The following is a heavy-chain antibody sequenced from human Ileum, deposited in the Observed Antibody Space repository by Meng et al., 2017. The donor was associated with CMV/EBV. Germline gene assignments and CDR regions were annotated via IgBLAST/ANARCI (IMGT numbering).Heavy chain of an antibody. CDR3: ARGGDYGDYSSPVDF. Sequence: AAAKVSCKASGYTFTTYGISWVRQAPGQGLEWMGWISVSNGNTNYAQKLQGRVTMTTDTFTSTAYMELRSLRSDDTAVYDCARGGDYGDYSSPVDFWGQGTLVTVSS. D-gene: IGHD4-17*01. CDR1: GYTFTTYG. J-gene: IGHJ4*02. CDR2: ISVSNGNT. V-gene: IGHV1-18*01.